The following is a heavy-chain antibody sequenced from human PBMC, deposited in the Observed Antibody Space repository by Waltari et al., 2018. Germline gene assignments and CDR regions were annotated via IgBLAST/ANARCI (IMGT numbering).Heavy chain of an antibody. CDR1: GGTVRGYY. J-gene: IGHJ6*02. CDR3: VRLEDCSGPGGNCYSGDIFALDV. V-gene: IGHV4-34*01. D-gene: IGHD2-15*01. CDR2: INHGASR. Sequence: QVHLQQWGAGQLQPSETLSLTCVVNGGTVRGYYWGWVRQAPGKGLEWIGEINHGASRNYNPSLISRVEMSIDESKNQFSLKLNFVTAADTGVYYCVRLEDCSGPGGNCYSGDIFALDVWGQGTTVTVSS.